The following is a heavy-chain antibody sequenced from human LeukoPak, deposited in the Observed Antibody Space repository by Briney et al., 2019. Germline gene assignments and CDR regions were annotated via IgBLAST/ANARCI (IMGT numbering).Heavy chain of an antibody. CDR3: ARVKTMLVLLTLFDY. D-gene: IGHD3-22*01. V-gene: IGHV1-2*02. Sequence: ASVKVSCKASGYNFTGYYLHWVRQAPGQGLEWMGWINPNSGDTNCAQKFQGRVTMTRDTSISTAYMDLSRLRSGDTAVFYCARVKTMLVLLTLFDYWGQGTLVTVSS. CDR2: INPNSGDT. J-gene: IGHJ4*02. CDR1: GYNFTGYY.